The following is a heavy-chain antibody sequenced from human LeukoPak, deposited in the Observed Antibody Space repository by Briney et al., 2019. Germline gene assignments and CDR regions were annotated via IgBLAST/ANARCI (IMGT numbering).Heavy chain of an antibody. CDR3: ARSSPRIAVAGY. D-gene: IGHD6-19*01. CDR2: INSDGSST. J-gene: IGHJ4*02. CDR1: GFTFSSYW. Sequence: PGGSLRLSCAASGFTFSSYWMHWVRQAPGKGLVWVSRINSDGSSTSCADSVKGRFTISRDNAKNTLYLQMNSLRAEDTGVYYCARSSPRIAVAGYWGQGTLVTVSS. V-gene: IGHV3-74*01.